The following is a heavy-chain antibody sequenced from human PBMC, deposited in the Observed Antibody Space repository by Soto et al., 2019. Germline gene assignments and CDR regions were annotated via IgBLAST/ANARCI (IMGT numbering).Heavy chain of an antibody. V-gene: IGHV4-39*01. CDR3: ARHGHWAPLDD. CDR2: IYYSRNT. J-gene: IGHJ4*02. Sequence: SQTKSLTSSVSDGNSVNGGHSWSWNRQPPGEGLEWIGSIYYSRNTYYNSSLRSRVTLSVDTSKNQFSLRLSSVTAADTAVYYCARHGHWAPLDDWGQGTLVTVSS. CDR1: DGNSVNGGHS. D-gene: IGHD3-16*01.